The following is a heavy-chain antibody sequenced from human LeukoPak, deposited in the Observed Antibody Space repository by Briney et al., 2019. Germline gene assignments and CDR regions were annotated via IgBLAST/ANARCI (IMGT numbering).Heavy chain of an antibody. CDR3: AKIDSSSWYRDWFDP. CDR1: GFTFSSYA. D-gene: IGHD6-13*01. Sequence: GGSLRLSCAASGFTFSSYAMSWVRQAPGKGLEWVSAISGSGGSTYYADSVKGRFTISRDNSKNTLYLQMNSLRAEDTAVYYCAKIDSSSWYRDWFDPWGQGTLVTVSS. J-gene: IGHJ5*02. CDR2: ISGSGGST. V-gene: IGHV3-23*01.